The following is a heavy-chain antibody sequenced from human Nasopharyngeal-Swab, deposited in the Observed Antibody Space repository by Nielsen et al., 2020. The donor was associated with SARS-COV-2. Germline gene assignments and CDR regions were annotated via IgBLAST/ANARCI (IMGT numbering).Heavy chain of an antibody. D-gene: IGHD3-16*01. CDR2: ISYDGNTK. V-gene: IGHV3-30*03. J-gene: IGHJ6*02. CDR3: ARDGGKGLDYYYYYGMDV. CDR1: GFTLSHYG. Sequence: GESLKISCAASGFTLSHYGMHWVRQAPGKGLEWAAGISYDGNTKYYADSAKGRFTISRDSAKNALYLEMNSLRPEDTAVYYCARDGGKGLDYYYYYGMDVWGQGTTVTVSS.